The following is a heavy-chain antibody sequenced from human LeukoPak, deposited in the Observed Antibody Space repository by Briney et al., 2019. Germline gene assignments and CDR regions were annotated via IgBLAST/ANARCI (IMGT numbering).Heavy chain of an antibody. Sequence: SETLSLTCTVSGGSISSSSYYWGWIRQHPGKGLEWIGYIYYSGSTYYNPSLKSRVTISVDTSKNQFSLKLSSVTAADTAVYYCARYRGNPYYYDSSGYYSDYWGQGTLVTVSS. CDR1: GGSISSSSYY. CDR2: IYYSGST. CDR3: ARYRGNPYYYDSSGYYSDY. J-gene: IGHJ4*02. V-gene: IGHV4-31*03. D-gene: IGHD3-22*01.